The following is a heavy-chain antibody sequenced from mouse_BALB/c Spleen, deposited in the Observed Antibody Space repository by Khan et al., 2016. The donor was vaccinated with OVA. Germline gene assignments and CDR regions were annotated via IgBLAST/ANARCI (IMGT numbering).Heavy chain of an antibody. CDR1: GYSITSGYY. D-gene: IGHD3-1*01. CDR3: TRGARATYYSDS. V-gene: IGHV3-6*02. J-gene: IGHJ2*03. CDR2: ISYDGSD. Sequence: EVQLQESGPGLVKPSQSLSLTCSVTGYSITSGYYWNWIRQFPGNKLEWMGYISYDGSDNYNPSLKNRISITRDTSKNQFFLKLKSVTTEDTATYDCTRGARATYYSDSWGQGPSLTVSS.